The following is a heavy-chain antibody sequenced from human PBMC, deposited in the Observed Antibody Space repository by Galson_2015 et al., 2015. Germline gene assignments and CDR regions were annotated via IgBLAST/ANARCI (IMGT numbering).Heavy chain of an antibody. D-gene: IGHD1-26*01. CDR3: ARDSGSYWGDSLDY. CDR1: GGSISSGNYY. Sequence: TCTVSGGSISSGNYYWSWIRQHPGKGLEWIGYIYNSGSTYYNPSPKSRVTISADTSKNQFSLKLSSVTAADTAVYYCARDSGSYWGDSLDYWGQGTLVTVSS. V-gene: IGHV4-31*03. CDR2: IYNSGST. J-gene: IGHJ4*02.